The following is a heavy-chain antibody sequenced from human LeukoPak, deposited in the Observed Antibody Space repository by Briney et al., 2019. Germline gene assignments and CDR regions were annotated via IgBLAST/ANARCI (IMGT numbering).Heavy chain of an antibody. CDR3: ARGRYGGGWYDY. Sequence: PSETLSLTCTVSGGSIDTYYRTWIRQPPGKGLEYIAYIYYTGSTDYNPSFKSRVRMSLDTSKDQFSLVLNSVTAADTAVYYCARGRYGGGWYDYWGQGTLATVSS. J-gene: IGHJ4*02. D-gene: IGHD6-19*01. CDR1: GGSIDTYY. V-gene: IGHV4-59*01. CDR2: IYYTGST.